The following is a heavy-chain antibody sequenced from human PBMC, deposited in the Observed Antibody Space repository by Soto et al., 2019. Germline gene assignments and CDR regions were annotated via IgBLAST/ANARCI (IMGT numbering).Heavy chain of an antibody. Sequence: PGGSLRLSCAASGFTFSSYWMHWVCQAPGKGLVWVSRINSDGSSTSYADSVKGRFTISRDNAKNTLYLQMNSLRAEDTAVYYCAIRASYYDSSGYFDYWGQGTLVTVSS. CDR3: AIRASYYDSSGYFDY. D-gene: IGHD3-22*01. CDR2: INSDGSST. J-gene: IGHJ4*02. CDR1: GFTFSSYW. V-gene: IGHV3-74*01.